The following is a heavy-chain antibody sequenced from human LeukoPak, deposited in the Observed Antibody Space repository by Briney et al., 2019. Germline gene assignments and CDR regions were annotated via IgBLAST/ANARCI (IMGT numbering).Heavy chain of an antibody. CDR3: ARDSYGSGMDV. D-gene: IGHD5-18*01. Sequence: SETLSLTCAVSGGSISSSNWWSWVRQPPGKGLEWIGYIYHSGSTYYNPSLKSRVTISVDRSKNQFSLKLSSVTAADTAVYYCARDSYGSGMDVWGQGTTVTVSS. CDR2: IYHSGST. CDR1: GGSISSSNW. J-gene: IGHJ6*02. V-gene: IGHV4-4*02.